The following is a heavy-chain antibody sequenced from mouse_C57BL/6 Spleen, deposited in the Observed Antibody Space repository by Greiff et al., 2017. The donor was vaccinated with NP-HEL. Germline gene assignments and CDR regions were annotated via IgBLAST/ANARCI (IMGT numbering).Heavy chain of an antibody. Sequence: EVKVVESGGGLVQPGGSLKLSCAASGFTFSDYYMYWVRQTPEKRLEWVAYISNGGGSTYYPDTVKGRFTISRDNAKNTLYLQMSRLKSEDTAMYYLARLGGNYEVYAMDDWGQGTSVTVSS. CDR1: GFTFSDYY. D-gene: IGHD2-1*01. CDR3: ARLGGNYEVYAMDD. CDR2: ISNGGGST. J-gene: IGHJ4*01. V-gene: IGHV5-12*01.